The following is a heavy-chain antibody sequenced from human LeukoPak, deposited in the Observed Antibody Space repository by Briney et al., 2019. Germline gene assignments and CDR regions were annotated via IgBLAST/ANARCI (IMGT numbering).Heavy chain of an antibody. CDR2: ITPDERST. V-gene: IGHV3-23*01. D-gene: IGHD6-25*01. CDR1: GFSFGGHA. J-gene: IGHJ4*02. Sequence: GGSLRLSCAASGFSFGGHAMSWVRQAPGKGLEWLSSITPDERSTFYADSVKGRFTISRDNSKSALYLQVTGLRAEDTAKYYCAKEGGSRHFALEHWGQGTLVTVSS. CDR3: AKEGGSRHFALEH.